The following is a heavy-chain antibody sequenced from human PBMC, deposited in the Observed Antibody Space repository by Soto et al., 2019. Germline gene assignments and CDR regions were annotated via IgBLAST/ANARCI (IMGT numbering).Heavy chain of an antibody. CDR1: GFTFSSYA. Sequence: EVQLLESGGGLVQPGGSLRLSCAASGFTFSSYAMNWVRQAPGKGLEWVSVISGSGGSTYYADSVKGRFTISRDNSKNTLYLQMNSLRAEDTAVYYWARRSSGWYFDYWRKGTLVTVAS. D-gene: IGHD6-19*01. V-gene: IGHV3-23*01. CDR2: ISGSGGST. CDR3: ARRSSGWYFDY. J-gene: IGHJ4*02.